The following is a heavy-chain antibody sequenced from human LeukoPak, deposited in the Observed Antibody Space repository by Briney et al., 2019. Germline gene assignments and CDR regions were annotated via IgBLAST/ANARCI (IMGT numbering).Heavy chain of an antibody. CDR1: GGSISSYL. Sequence: TPSETLSLTCTVSGGSISSYLWSWIRQTPGKGLEWIGYIYYSGSTNYNPSLKSRVTILVDTSKNQFSLKVSSVTAADTAVYYCARGQYSGSCFDNWGQGSLVTVSS. CDR3: ARGQYSGSCFDN. D-gene: IGHD1-26*01. J-gene: IGHJ4*02. CDR2: IYYSGST. V-gene: IGHV4-59*01.